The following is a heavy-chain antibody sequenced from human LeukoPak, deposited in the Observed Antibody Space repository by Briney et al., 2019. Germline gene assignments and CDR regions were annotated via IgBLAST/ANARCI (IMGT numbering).Heavy chain of an antibody. V-gene: IGHV4-4*09. Sequence: SETLSLTCTVSGGSISTYFWSWIRQSPGKGLEWIGYIHASGSTNYNPSLESRVTISIDTSKNQFSLTLSSVTAADTAVYYCARLLRWSEDGFDIWGQGTVVAISS. CDR3: ARLLRWSEDGFDI. CDR2: IHASGST. CDR1: GGSISTYF. D-gene: IGHD2-15*01. J-gene: IGHJ3*02.